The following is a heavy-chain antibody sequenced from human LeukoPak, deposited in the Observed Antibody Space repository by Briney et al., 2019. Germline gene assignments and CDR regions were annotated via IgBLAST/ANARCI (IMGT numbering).Heavy chain of an antibody. J-gene: IGHJ4*02. Sequence: GGCLRLSCAASGFTFSSNYMSWVRQAPGKGLEWVSVIYSGGSTYYADSVKGRFTISRDNSKNTLYLQMNSLRAEDTAVYYCARVGDSSGYPFDYWGQGTLVTVSS. V-gene: IGHV3-53*01. CDR1: GFTFSSNY. D-gene: IGHD3-22*01. CDR2: IYSGGST. CDR3: ARVGDSSGYPFDY.